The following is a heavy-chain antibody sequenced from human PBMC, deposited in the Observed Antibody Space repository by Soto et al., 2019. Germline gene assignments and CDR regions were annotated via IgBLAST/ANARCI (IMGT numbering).Heavy chain of an antibody. CDR2: MNPVSGDT. D-gene: IGHD7-27*01. CDR3: ARAPRNWGFDF. Sequence: QVQLVQSGAEVKKPGASVKVSCKASGYTFTRYDFNWVRQATGQGPEWLGWMNPVSGDTGYSQKFQGRVTMTSDTSISTAYMELSSLRSEDTAVYYCARAPRNWGFDFWGQGTQVTVSP. V-gene: IGHV1-8*01. CDR1: GYTFTRYD. J-gene: IGHJ4*02.